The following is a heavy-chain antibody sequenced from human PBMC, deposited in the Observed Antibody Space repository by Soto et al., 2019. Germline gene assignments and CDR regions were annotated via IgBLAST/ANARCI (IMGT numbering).Heavy chain of an antibody. V-gene: IGHV3-23*01. J-gene: IGHJ6*02. D-gene: IGHD3-3*01. CDR2: ISGSGGST. Sequence: GGSLRLSCAASGFMFSNYAMTWVRQAPGKELEWVSVISGSGGSTSYADSVKGRFTISRDNAKNSLYLQMNSLRAEDTAVYYCARDRYSYYDFWSGSLPYYYFGMDVWGQGTTVTVSS. CDR1: GFMFSNYA. CDR3: ARDRYSYYDFWSGSLPYYYFGMDV.